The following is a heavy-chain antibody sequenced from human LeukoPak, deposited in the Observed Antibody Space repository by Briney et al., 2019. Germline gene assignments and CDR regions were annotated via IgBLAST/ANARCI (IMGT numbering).Heavy chain of an antibody. CDR2: ISGSGSSI. CDR1: GFTFSRYE. J-gene: IGHJ4*02. Sequence: PGGSLRLSCAAAGFTFSRYEMNRVRQAPGKGLEWVSYISGSGSSIYYADSVKGRFTISRDNAKNALYLQMNRLRAEDTALYYCARGAYNSGGTHENWGQGTLVTVSS. V-gene: IGHV3-48*03. D-gene: IGHD3-22*01. CDR3: ARGAYNSGGTHEN.